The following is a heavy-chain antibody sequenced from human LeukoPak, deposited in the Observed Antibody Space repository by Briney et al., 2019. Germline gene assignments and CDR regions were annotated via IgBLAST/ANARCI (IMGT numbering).Heavy chain of an antibody. CDR1: GFTLSSLA. Sequence: PGGSLRLSCTASGFTLSSLAMTWVRQAPGKGLEWVSTISSNGDTTYNADSVKGRFTISRDNSKNTLYVELNSLRAEDTATFYCAKEQGLDDVVFDSWRQGTMVTVSS. J-gene: IGHJ4*02. V-gene: IGHV3-23*01. CDR3: AKEQGLDDVVFDS. CDR2: ISSNGDTT. D-gene: IGHD3/OR15-3a*01.